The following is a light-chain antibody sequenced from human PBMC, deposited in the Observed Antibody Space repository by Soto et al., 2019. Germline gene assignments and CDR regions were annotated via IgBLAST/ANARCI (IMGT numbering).Light chain of an antibody. Sequence: DIQLTQSPSFLSASVGDRVTITCRASQGISSYLAWYQLKPGKAPKLLISTASSLQSGVPSRFSGSGSGTEFTLTISSLQPEDFATYYCQQLDSFPRTVGQGTKVDIK. CDR3: QQLDSFPRT. J-gene: IGKJ1*01. V-gene: IGKV1-9*01. CDR1: QGISSY. CDR2: TAS.